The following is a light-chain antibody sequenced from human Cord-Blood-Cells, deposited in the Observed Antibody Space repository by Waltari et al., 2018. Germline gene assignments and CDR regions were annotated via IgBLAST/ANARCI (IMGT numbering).Light chain of an antibody. CDR2: WAS. J-gene: IGKJ3*01. CDR1: QSVLYSSNNKNY. Sequence: DIVMTQSPDSLAVSLGERATINLKSSQSVLYSSNNKNYLAWYQQKPGQPPKLLIYWASTRESGVPDRFSGSGSGTDFTLTISSLQAEDVAVYYCQQYYSTPFTFGPGTKVDIK. CDR3: QQYYSTPFT. V-gene: IGKV4-1*01.